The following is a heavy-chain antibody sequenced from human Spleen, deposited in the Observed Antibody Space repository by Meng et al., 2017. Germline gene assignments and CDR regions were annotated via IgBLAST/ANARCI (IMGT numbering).Heavy chain of an antibody. CDR3: AKAHSADYGDHVDY. V-gene: IGHV3-43*01. D-gene: IGHD4-17*01. J-gene: IGHJ4*02. CDR2: ISWDGSST. Sequence: GESLKISCAASGFTFDDYSMHWVRRAPGKGLEWVSLISWDGSSTYYADSVKGRFTISRDNSKNFLYLQMNSLRSEDTALYYCAKAHSADYGDHVDYWGQGTLVTVSS. CDR1: GFTFDDYS.